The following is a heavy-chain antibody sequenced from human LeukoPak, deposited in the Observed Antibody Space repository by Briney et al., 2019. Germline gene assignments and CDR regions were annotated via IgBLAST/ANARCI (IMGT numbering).Heavy chain of an antibody. J-gene: IGHJ4*02. V-gene: IGHV5-51*01. D-gene: IGHD3-10*01. CDR3: ASHYSYGSGPQGGFAY. Sequence: PGESLKISCKGSGYSFTSYWIGWVRQMPGKGLEWMGIIYPGDSDTRYSPSFQGQVTISADKSISTAYLQWSSLKASDTAMYYCASHYSYGSGPQGGFAYWGQGTLVTVSS. CDR1: GYSFTSYW. CDR2: IYPGDSDT.